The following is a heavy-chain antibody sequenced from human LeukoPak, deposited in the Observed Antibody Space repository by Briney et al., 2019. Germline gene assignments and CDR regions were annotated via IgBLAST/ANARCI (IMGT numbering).Heavy chain of an antibody. CDR1: GYPFTAYY. D-gene: IGHD2-15*01. V-gene: IGHV1-46*01. CDR3: ARNGAIYCSGGSCYKQSYYYYYMDV. Sequence: ASVKVSCKAFGYPFTAYYMYWVRQAPGQGPEWMGIINPSGGSTSYAQKFQGRVTMTRDMSTSTVYMELSSLRSEDTAVYYCARNGAIYCSGGSCYKQSYYYYYMDVWGKGTTVTVSS. J-gene: IGHJ6*03. CDR2: INPSGGST.